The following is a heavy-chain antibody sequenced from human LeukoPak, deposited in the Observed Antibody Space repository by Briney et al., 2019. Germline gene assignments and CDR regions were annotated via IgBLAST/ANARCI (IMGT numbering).Heavy chain of an antibody. CDR3: ARYYYGSGSYDY. V-gene: IGHV3-11*03. J-gene: IGHJ4*02. D-gene: IGHD3-10*01. CDR2: ISSSSSYT. Sequence: GGSLRLACAASGFTFSDYYMSWIRQAPGKGLEWVSYISSSSSYTNYADSVKGRFTISRDNAKNSLYLQMNSLRAEDTAVYYCARYYYGSGSYDYWGQGTLVTVSS. CDR1: GFTFSDYY.